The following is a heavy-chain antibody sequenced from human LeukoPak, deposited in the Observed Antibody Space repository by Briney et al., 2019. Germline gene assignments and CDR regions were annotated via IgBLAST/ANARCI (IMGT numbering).Heavy chain of an antibody. CDR3: ARVRYSSGWSLVRKYYFDY. D-gene: IGHD6-19*01. CDR1: GGSISSSSYY. Sequence: SETLSLTCTVSGGSISSSSYYWGWIRQPPGKGLEWIGSIYYSGSTYYNPSLKSRVTISVDTSKNQFSLKLSSVTAADTAVYYCARVRYSSGWSLVRKYYFDYWGQGTLVTVSS. CDR2: IYYSGST. V-gene: IGHV4-39*07. J-gene: IGHJ4*02.